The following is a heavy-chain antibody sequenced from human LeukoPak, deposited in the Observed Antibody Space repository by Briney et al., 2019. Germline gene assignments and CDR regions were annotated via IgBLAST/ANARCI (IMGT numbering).Heavy chain of an antibody. D-gene: IGHD6-6*01. Sequence: GGSLRLSCAASGFTFSTYGMHWVRLAPGKGLEWVTFIHYDGSNKYYADSVKGRFTISRDNSKITLYLQMNSLRAEATAVYYCAKDYFSSSYFDYWGQGTLVTVSS. CDR3: AKDYFSSSYFDY. V-gene: IGHV3-30*02. CDR1: GFTFSTYG. CDR2: IHYDGSNK. J-gene: IGHJ4*02.